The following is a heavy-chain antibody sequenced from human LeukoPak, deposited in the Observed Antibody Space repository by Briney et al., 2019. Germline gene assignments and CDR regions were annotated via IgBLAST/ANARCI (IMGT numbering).Heavy chain of an antibody. V-gene: IGHV4-59*08. D-gene: IGHD3-9*01. CDR1: GGSISSYY. Sequence: SETLSLTCTVSGGSISSYYWSWIRQPPGKGLEWIGYMYYSGSTNYNPSLKSRVTISVDTSKNQFSLKLSSATAADTAVYYCARADTISRALNDYYYGMDVWGQGTTVTVSS. J-gene: IGHJ6*02. CDR2: MYYSGST. CDR3: ARADTISRALNDYYYGMDV.